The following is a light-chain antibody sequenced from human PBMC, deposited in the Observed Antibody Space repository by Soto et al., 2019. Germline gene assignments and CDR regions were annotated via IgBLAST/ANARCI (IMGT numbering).Light chain of an antibody. CDR1: DIGDKR. J-gene: IGLJ2*01. CDR2: FDN. V-gene: IGLV3-21*04. CDR3: QVWDSDGDRVV. Sequence: SYELTQPPSVSVAPGKTATLACGGNDIGDKRVHWYQQKPGQAPVLVMYFDNTRPSGIPVRFSGSNSGKTATLKISRVEVGDEADYFCQVWDSDGDRVVFGGGTKVTVL.